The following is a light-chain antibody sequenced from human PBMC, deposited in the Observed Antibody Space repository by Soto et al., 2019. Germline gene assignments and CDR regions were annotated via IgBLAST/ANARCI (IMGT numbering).Light chain of an antibody. J-gene: IGKJ2*01. CDR1: QSISSY. CDR2: AAP. CDR3: QQSYSTLYT. Sequence: IQMTQSPSSLSASVGDRVTITCRASQSISSYLNWYQQKPGKAPKLLIYAAPSLHSGVPSRFSGSGSGTDFTLTISSLQPEDFATYYCQQSYSTLYTFGQGTKVDIK. V-gene: IGKV1-39*01.